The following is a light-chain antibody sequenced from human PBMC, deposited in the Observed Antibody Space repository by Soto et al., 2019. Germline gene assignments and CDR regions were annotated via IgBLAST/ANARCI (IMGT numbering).Light chain of an antibody. Sequence: DIQMTQSPSTLSASVGDRVTITCRASQSISSWLAWYQQKPGKAPKLLIYDASSLESGVPSRFSGSGSGTEFTLPIRSLQPDDFASYYCHQYNSYSPDTFGQGTKLEIK. CDR1: QSISSW. V-gene: IGKV1-5*01. J-gene: IGKJ2*01. CDR3: HQYNSYSPDT. CDR2: DAS.